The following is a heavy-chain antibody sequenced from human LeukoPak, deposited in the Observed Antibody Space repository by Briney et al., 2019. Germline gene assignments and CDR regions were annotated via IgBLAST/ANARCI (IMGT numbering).Heavy chain of an antibody. D-gene: IGHD5-18*01. V-gene: IGHV1-46*01. CDR3: ARELTRGYSYGPNWFDP. Sequence: GASVTVSCKAAGYTFTSYYIDWVRQAPEEGSEWMGIINPSVGSTIYAQKFQGRVTMTRDMSTSTVYMELSSLRSEDTAVYYCARELTRGYSYGPNWFDPWGQGTLVTVSS. CDR1: GYTFTSYY. CDR2: INPSVGST. J-gene: IGHJ5*02.